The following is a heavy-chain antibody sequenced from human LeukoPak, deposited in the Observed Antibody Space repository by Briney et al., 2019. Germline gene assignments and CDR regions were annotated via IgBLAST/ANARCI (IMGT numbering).Heavy chain of an antibody. J-gene: IGHJ4*02. CDR1: GFTFSSDW. CDR2: INGDGSST. D-gene: IGHD2-8*02. Sequence: TGGSLRLSCAASGFTFSSDWMHWVRQAPGKGLVCVSYINGDGSSTNYADSVRGRFTISRDNAKKTLYLQMNSLRDEDTAVYSCASDFTGRDDYWGQGTLVTVSS. V-gene: IGHV3-74*01. CDR3: ASDFTGRDDY.